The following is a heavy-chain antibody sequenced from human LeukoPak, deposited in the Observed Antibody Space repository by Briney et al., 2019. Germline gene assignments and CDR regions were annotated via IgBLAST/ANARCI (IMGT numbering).Heavy chain of an antibody. CDR2: ISSSGSTI. D-gene: IGHD2-15*01. J-gene: IGHJ4*02. Sequence: GGSLRLSCAASGFTFSSYEMNWVRQAPGKGLEGVSYISSSGSTIYYADSVKGRFTISRDNAKNSLYLQMNSLRAEDTAVYYCARDQIVVVAPGFDYWGQGTLVTVSS. V-gene: IGHV3-48*03. CDR3: ARDQIVVVAPGFDY. CDR1: GFTFSSYE.